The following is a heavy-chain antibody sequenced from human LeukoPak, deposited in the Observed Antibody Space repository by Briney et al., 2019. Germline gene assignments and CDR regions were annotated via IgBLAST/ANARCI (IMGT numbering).Heavy chain of an antibody. V-gene: IGHV3-23*01. CDR3: AKATGTVEPFVFDY. J-gene: IGHJ4*02. D-gene: IGHD4-23*01. Sequence: GGSLRLSCAASRFTFNSNAMSWVRQAPGKGLEWVSGISDSGGRTYYADSVKGRFTISRDNYKNTLYLQMNSLRVEDTAVYHCAKATGTVEPFVFDYWGQGTLVTVSS. CDR1: RFTFNSNA. CDR2: ISDSGGRT.